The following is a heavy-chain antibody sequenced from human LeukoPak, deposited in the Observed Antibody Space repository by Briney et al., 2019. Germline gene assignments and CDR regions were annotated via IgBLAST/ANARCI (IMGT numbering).Heavy chain of an antibody. V-gene: IGHV3-74*01. CDR2: INNDGSST. CDR1: GFTFSSYW. D-gene: IGHD6-13*01. Sequence: PGGSLRLSCAASGFTFSSYWMHWVRQAPGKGLVWVSRINNDGSSTSYADSVKGRFTISRDNSKNTLYLQMNSLRAEDTAVYYCAKSAAAAGRTYFDSWGQGTLVTVSS. CDR3: AKSAAAAGRTYFDS. J-gene: IGHJ4*02.